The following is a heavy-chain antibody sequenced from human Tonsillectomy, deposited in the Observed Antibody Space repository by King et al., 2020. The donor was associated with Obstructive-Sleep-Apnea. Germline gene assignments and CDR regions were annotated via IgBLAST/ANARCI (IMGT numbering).Heavy chain of an antibody. D-gene: IGHD4/OR15-4a*01. Sequence: QLQESGPRLVKPSETLSLTCTVSGGSISSYYWSWIRQPPGKGLEWIGYIYYSGSTNYNPSLKSRVTISVDTSKNQFSLKLRSVTAADTAVYYCARDLLTTGHFDYWGQGTLVTVSS. CDR1: GGSISSYY. J-gene: IGHJ4*02. CDR3: ARDLLTTGHFDY. CDR2: IYYSGST. V-gene: IGHV4-59*01.